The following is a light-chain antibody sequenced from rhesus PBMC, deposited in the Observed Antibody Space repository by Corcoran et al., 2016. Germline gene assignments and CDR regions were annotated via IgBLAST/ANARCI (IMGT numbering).Light chain of an antibody. Sequence: DIQMTQSPSSLSASVGDRVTITCRASENVNNYLHWYQQKPGKAPRLLIYKASTLQSWVPARFSGSGSGTEFTLTISSLQPEDFATYYCQHSYGSPYSFGQGTKVEIK. V-gene: IGKV1-74*01. CDR3: QHSYGSPYS. CDR1: ENVNNY. CDR2: KAS. J-gene: IGKJ2*01.